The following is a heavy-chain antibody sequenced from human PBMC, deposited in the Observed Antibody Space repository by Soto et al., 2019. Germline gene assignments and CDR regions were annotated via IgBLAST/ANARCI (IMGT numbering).Heavy chain of an antibody. J-gene: IGHJ6*02. Sequence: QVQLVESGGGVVQPGRSLRLSCAASGFTFSSYGIHWVRQAPGKGLEWVALISYDGTDKYYADSVKGRFTISRDNSKNTRYLQRSSLGPEDTAVYYCVKERYAQLWLEDYGMDVWGQGTTVTV. CDR1: GFTFSSYG. V-gene: IGHV3-30*18. CDR2: ISYDGTDK. D-gene: IGHD5-18*01. CDR3: VKERYAQLWLEDYGMDV.